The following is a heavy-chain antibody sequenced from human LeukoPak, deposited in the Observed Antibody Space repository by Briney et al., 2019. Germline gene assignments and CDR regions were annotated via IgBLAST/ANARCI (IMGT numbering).Heavy chain of an antibody. V-gene: IGHV1-69*06. CDR3: ARVGGNSGYDFPYFDY. J-gene: IGHJ4*02. CDR1: GGTFSSYE. Sequence: GASVKVSCKAPGGTFSSYEISWVRQAPGQGLEWMGGIIPMFGTAKYAQKFQCRVTITADKSTSTAYMELSSLRSEDTAVYYCARVGGNSGYDFPYFDYWGQGTLVTVSS. D-gene: IGHD5-12*01. CDR2: IIPMFGTA.